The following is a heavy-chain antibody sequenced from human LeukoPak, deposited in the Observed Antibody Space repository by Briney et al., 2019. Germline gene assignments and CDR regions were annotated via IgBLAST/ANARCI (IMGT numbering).Heavy chain of an antibody. J-gene: IGHJ5*02. V-gene: IGHV1-69*13. CDR3: ARAEYYYGSGRTFDP. D-gene: IGHD3-10*01. Sequence: GAAVKVSCKASGGTFSSYAISWVRQAPGQGLEWMGGIIPIFGTANYAQKFQGRVTITAGESTSTAYMELSSLRSEDTAVYYCARAEYYYGSGRTFDPWGQGTLVTVSS. CDR2: IIPIFGTA. CDR1: GGTFSSYA.